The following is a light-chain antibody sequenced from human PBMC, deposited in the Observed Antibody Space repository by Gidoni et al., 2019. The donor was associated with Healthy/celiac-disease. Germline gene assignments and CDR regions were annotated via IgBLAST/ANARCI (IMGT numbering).Light chain of an antibody. Sequence: EIVFTPSPGTLSLSPGERATLSCRASQSVSSSYLAWYQQKPGQAPRLLIYGASSRATGIPDRFSGSGYGTDFTLTISRLEPEDFAVYYCQQYGSSRGTFGQGTKVEIK. CDR3: QQYGSSRGT. J-gene: IGKJ1*01. V-gene: IGKV3-20*01. CDR2: GAS. CDR1: QSVSSSY.